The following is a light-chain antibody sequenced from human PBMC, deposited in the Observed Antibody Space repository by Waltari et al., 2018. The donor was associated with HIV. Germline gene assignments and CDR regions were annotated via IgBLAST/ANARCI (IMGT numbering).Light chain of an antibody. CDR2: RDN. CDR1: SSNTEGTF. CDR3: AAWDDSLSGLYV. V-gene: IGLV1-47*01. J-gene: IGLJ1*01. Sequence: SVLTQPPSASGTPGQRVTISCSGSSSNTEGTFVYWYQQLPGTAPKLLIYRDNQRPSGVPDRFSGSKSGTSASLAINGLRSEDEADYYCAAWDDSLSGLYVFGTGTKVTVL.